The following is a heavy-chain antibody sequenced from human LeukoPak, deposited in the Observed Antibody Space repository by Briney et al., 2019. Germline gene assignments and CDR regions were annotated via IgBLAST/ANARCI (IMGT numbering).Heavy chain of an antibody. V-gene: IGHV1-69*04. D-gene: IGHD3-9*01. Sequence: SVKVSCKASGGTFSSYDISWVRQAPGQGLEWMGRIIPILDITNNAQKFQGRLTITADKSTSTAYMELSSLRSEDTAVYYCARCHYDIFSGAWFDPWGQGTLVTVSS. CDR2: IIPILDIT. J-gene: IGHJ5*02. CDR1: GGTFSSYD. CDR3: ARCHYDIFSGAWFDP.